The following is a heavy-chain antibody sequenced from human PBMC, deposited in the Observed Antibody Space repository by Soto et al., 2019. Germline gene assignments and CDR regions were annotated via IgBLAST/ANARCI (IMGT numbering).Heavy chain of an antibody. CDR1: GFTFTNAW. CDR3: TNTYYDFWPAFEI. V-gene: IGHV3-15*01. D-gene: IGHD3-3*01. CDR2: IKSKTDGGTA. J-gene: IGHJ3*02. Sequence: PGGSLRLSCAASGFTFTNAWMSWVRQAPGKGLEWVGRIKSKTDGGTADYAAPVIGRFTISRDDSKNTQYLQMNSLKTEDTAVYYCTNTYYDFWPAFEIWGQGTMVTVSS.